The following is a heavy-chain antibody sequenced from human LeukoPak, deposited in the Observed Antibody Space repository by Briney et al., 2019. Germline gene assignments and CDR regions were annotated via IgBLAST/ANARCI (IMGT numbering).Heavy chain of an antibody. Sequence: GGSLRLSCAASGFTFSSYWMSWVRQAPGKGLEWVANIKQDGSEKYYVDSVEGRFTISRDNAKNSLYLQMNSLRAEDTAVYYCAREEESRYYGSGSYYNGVGAFDIWGQGILVTVSS. CDR2: IKQDGSEK. V-gene: IGHV3-7*01. CDR1: GFTFSSYW. J-gene: IGHJ4*02. D-gene: IGHD3-10*01. CDR3: AREEESRYYGSGSYYNGVGAFDI.